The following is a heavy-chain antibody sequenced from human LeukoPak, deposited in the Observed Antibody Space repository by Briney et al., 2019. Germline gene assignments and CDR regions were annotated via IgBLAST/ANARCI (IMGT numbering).Heavy chain of an antibody. D-gene: IGHD6-13*01. J-gene: IGHJ4*02. V-gene: IGHV4-34*01. CDR3: ASAWIAAAGSIDY. Sequence: SETLSLTCAVYGGSFSGYYWSWIRQPPGKGLEWIGEINHSGSTNYNPSLKSRVTISVDTSKDQFSLKLSSVTAADTAVYYCASAWIAAAGSIDYWGQGTLVTVSS. CDR1: GGSFSGYY. CDR2: INHSGST.